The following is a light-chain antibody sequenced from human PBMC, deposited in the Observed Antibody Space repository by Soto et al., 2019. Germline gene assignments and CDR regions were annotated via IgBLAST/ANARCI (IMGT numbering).Light chain of an antibody. CDR3: QQRSVWPWT. Sequence: EIVLTQSPATLSLSPGERAILSCRASQSVSRYLAWYQQKPGQAPRLLIYDASNRATGIPARFSGSGSGTDFTLTISSLEPEDFAVFYCQQRSVWPWTFGQGTKV. CDR1: QSVSRY. J-gene: IGKJ1*01. CDR2: DAS. V-gene: IGKV3-11*01.